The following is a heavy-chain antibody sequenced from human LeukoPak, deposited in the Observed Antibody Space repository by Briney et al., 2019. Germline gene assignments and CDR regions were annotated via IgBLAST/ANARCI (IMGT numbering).Heavy chain of an antibody. V-gene: IGHV1-3*01. CDR3: ARDRIRGWYYYLDY. CDR1: GYTFTTYS. J-gene: IGHJ4*02. CDR2: INAGNGNT. Sequence: GASVKVSCKASGYTFTTYSIHRVRQSPGQRLECMGWINAGNGNTKYSQKFQGRVTITRDTSASTAYMELSSLRSEDTAVYYCARDRIRGWYYYLDYWGQGTLVTVSS. D-gene: IGHD6-19*01.